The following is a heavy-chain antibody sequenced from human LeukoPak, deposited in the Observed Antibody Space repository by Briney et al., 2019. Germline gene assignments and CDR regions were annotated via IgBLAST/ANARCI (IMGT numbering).Heavy chain of an antibody. V-gene: IGHV1-2*02. CDR1: GYTFTGYY. J-gene: IGHJ4*02. CDR3: ARAWGRHSGYPDY. D-gene: IGHD3-22*01. CDR2: INPNGGGT. Sequence: ASVKVSCKASGYTFTGYYIHWVRQAPGQGLEWTGWINPNGGGTHYAQTFQGRVTMTRDTSISTAYMELSRLTSDDTAVYSCARAWGRHSGYPDYWGQGTLVTVSS.